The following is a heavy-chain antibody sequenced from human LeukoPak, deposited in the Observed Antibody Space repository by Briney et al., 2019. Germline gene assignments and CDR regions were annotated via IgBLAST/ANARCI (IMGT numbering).Heavy chain of an antibody. D-gene: IGHD1-26*01. Sequence: PSETLSLTCTVSGGSIGSYYWSWIRQPPGKGLEWIGYIYYSGSTNYNPSLKSRVTISVDTSKNQFSLKLSSVTAADTAVYYCARELPSRSGHNWFDPWGQGTLVTVSS. CDR2: IYYSGST. CDR3: ARELPSRSGHNWFDP. J-gene: IGHJ5*02. CDR1: GGSIGSYY. V-gene: IGHV4-59*12.